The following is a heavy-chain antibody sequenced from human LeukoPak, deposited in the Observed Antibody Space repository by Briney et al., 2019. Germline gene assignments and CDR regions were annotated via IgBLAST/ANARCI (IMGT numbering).Heavy chain of an antibody. D-gene: IGHD3-16*01. J-gene: IGHJ4*02. CDR3: ARQRGTPGLHY. CDR1: GFTFSTYT. CDR2: ISSSSSYI. Sequence: GGSLRLSCAASGFTFSTYTMNWVRQAPGKGLEWVSSISSSSSYIYYADSVKGRFTISRDNAKNSLYLQMNSLRAEDTAVYYCARQRGTPGLHYWGQGTLVTVSS. V-gene: IGHV3-21*01.